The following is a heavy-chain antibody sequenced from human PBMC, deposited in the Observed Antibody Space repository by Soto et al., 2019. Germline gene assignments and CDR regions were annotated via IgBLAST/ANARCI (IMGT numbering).Heavy chain of an antibody. CDR1: GFTFSDYY. J-gene: IGHJ5*02. CDR2: ISSTGIYK. V-gene: IGHV3-11*06. CDR3: VRDLYGSGTSLRGWFDP. D-gene: IGHD3-10*01. Sequence: GGSLRLSCAASGFTFSDYYIAWIRQAPGKGLEWISYISSTGIYKRYADSVKGRFTIARDNANNSLVLQMNSLRADDTAVYYCVRDLYGSGTSLRGWFDPWGQGTLVTVS.